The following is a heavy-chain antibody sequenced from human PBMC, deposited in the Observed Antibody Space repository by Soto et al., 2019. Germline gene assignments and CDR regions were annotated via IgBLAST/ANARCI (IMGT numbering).Heavy chain of an antibody. D-gene: IGHD5-18*01. Sequence: PGGSLRLSFAASGFTFSSYAMSWVRQAPGKGLEWVSAISGSGGSTYYADSVKGRFTISRDNSKNTLYLQMNSLRAEDTAVYYCAKDSLVDTAMFFDYWGQGTLVTSPQ. J-gene: IGHJ4*02. CDR1: GFTFSSYA. CDR2: ISGSGGST. V-gene: IGHV3-23*01. CDR3: AKDSLVDTAMFFDY.